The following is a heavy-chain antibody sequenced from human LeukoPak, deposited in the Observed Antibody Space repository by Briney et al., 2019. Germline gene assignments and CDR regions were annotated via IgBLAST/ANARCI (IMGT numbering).Heavy chain of an antibody. CDR1: GGTFSSYA. CDR2: IIPIFGTA. CDR3: TYCSSTSCYLRDAFDI. J-gene: IGHJ3*02. V-gene: IGHV1-69*13. D-gene: IGHD2-2*01. Sequence: SVKVSCKASGGTFSSYAISWVRQAPGQGLEWMGGIIPIFGTANYAQKFQGRVTITADESTSTAYMELSSLRSEDTAVYYCTYCSSTSCYLRDAFDIWGQGTMVTVSS.